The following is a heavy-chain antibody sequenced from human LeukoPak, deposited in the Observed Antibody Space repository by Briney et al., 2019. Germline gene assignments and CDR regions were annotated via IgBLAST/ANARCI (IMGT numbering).Heavy chain of an antibody. CDR3: ARDHVVPAATNAFDI. Sequence: GASVKVSCKASGYTFTSYGISWVRQAPGQGLEWMGWISAYNGNTNYAQKLQGRVTMTTDTSTSTAYMELRSLRSDDTAVYYCARDHVVPAATNAFDIWGQGTMVTVSS. V-gene: IGHV1-18*01. CDR2: ISAYNGNT. CDR1: GYTFTSYG. J-gene: IGHJ3*02. D-gene: IGHD2-2*01.